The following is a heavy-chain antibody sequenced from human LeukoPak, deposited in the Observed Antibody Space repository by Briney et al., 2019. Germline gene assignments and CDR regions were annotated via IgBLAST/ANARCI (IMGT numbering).Heavy chain of an antibody. CDR3: TAVIPAGGKT. V-gene: IGHV1-2*02. Sequence: GASVKVSCKASGYTFTGYYMHCVRQAPGQGLEWMGWINPNSGGTNYAQKFQGRVTMTRDTSISTVYMELSRLISDDTAVYYCTAVIPAGGKTWGQGTLVTVSS. CDR2: INPNSGGT. D-gene: IGHD6-13*01. J-gene: IGHJ5*02. CDR1: GYTFTGYY.